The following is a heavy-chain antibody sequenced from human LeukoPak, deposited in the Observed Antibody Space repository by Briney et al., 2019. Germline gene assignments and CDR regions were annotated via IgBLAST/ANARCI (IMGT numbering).Heavy chain of an antibody. D-gene: IGHD2-2*01. CDR1: GGSISSNNW. V-gene: IGHV4-4*02. CDR2: IYHSGST. J-gene: IGHJ4*02. Sequence: SGTLSLTCAVSGGSISSNNWWSWVRQPPGKGLEWIGEIYHSGSTNYNPSLKSRVTISVDKSKNQFSLKLSSVTAADTAVYYCARRMCSSTSCYVVDYWGQGTLVTVSS. CDR3: ARRMCSSTSCYVVDY.